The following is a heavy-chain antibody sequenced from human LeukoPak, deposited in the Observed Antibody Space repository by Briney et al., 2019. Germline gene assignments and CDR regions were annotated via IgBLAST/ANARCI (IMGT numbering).Heavy chain of an antibody. J-gene: IGHJ6*02. CDR2: ISAYNGNT. CDR1: GYTFTSYG. Sequence: ASVKVSCKASGYTFTSYGISWVRQAPGQGLEWMGWISAYNGNTNYAQKLQGRVTMTTDTSTSTAYMELRSLRSDDTAVYYCARGYYDFWSGPYYYYYGMDVWGQGTTVTVSS. V-gene: IGHV1-18*01. D-gene: IGHD3-3*01. CDR3: ARGYYDFWSGPYYYYYGMDV.